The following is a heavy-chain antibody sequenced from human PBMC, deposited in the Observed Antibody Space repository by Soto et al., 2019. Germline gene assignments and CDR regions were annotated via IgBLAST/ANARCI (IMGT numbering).Heavy chain of an antibody. CDR3: AKYPSSGIFPCYFDC. V-gene: IGHV3-23*01. CDR1: GVTFSIYA. Sequence: EVQLLESGGGLVQPGWSLRLSCAASGVTFSIYAMSWVRQAPGNGLEWVSTISGSGGSTYYADSVKSRFTISRDNSKNTVYLQVSILRAADTAVYYCAKYPSSGIFPCYFDCCGQGTLVTVSS. CDR2: ISGSGGST. J-gene: IGHJ4*02. D-gene: IGHD3-22*01.